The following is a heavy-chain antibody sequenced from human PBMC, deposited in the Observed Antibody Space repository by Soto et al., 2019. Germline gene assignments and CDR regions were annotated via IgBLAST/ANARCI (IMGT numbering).Heavy chain of an antibody. CDR3: ARKAAASTNFDY. D-gene: IGHD6-13*01. CDR1: GGSISSGGYS. Sequence: SETLSLTCAVSGGSISSGGYSWSWIRQPPGKGLEWIGYMYYTGTTNYNPSLRSRVTISVDKSKNQFSLKLSSVTAADTAVYYCARKAAASTNFDYCAQRNLVPVSS. CDR2: MYYTGTT. J-gene: IGHJ4*02. V-gene: IGHV4-61*05.